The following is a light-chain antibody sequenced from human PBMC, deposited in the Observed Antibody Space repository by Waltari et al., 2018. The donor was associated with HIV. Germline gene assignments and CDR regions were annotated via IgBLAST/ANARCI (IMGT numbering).Light chain of an antibody. CDR3: QQYDNLPYT. J-gene: IGKJ2*01. V-gene: IGKV1-33*01. CDR1: QNITNF. CDR2: GAS. Sequence: DIQMPQSPSSLSASLGAKVTIPCQASQNITNFLNWFHQKRGKAPQLLIFGASKLETGVPSRFSASGSGTHFSLTISSLQPEDIATFYCQQYDNLPYTFGRGTKLEI.